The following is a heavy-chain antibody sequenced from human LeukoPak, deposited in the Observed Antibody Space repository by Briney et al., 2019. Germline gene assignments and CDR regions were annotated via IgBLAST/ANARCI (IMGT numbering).Heavy chain of an antibody. CDR2: ISYDGSNK. Sequence: GGSLRLSCAASGFTFSSYGMHWVRQAPGKGLEWVAVISYDGSNKYYADSVKGRFTISRDNSKNALYLQMNSLRAEDTAVYYCAKPTMIVVVITGELDYWGQGTLVTVSS. J-gene: IGHJ4*02. V-gene: IGHV3-30*18. CDR1: GFTFSSYG. D-gene: IGHD3-22*01. CDR3: AKPTMIVVVITGELDY.